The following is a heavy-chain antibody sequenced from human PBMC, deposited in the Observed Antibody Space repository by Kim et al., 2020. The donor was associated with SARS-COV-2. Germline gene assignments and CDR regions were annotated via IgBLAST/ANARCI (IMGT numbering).Heavy chain of an antibody. Sequence: ASVKVSCKASGYTFTSYDINWVRQASGQGLEWMGWMNPNSGNTGSAQKFQGRVTMTRNTSTSTAYMELSSLRPEDTAVYYCARNSVVSRYFDYWGQGTLVPVSS. D-gene: IGHD2-15*01. J-gene: IGHJ4*02. V-gene: IGHV1-8*01. CDR2: MNPNSGNT. CDR1: GYTFTSYD. CDR3: ARNSVVSRYFDY.